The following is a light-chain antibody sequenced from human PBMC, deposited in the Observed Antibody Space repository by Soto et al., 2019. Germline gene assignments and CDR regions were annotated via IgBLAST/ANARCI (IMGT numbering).Light chain of an antibody. V-gene: IGKV3-15*01. CDR1: QSVSSN. J-gene: IGKJ2*01. Sequence: EIVMTQSTATLSVSPGERATLSCRASQSVSSNLAWYQQKPGQAPRLLIYGASTRATGIPARFSGSGCGTEFTLTISSLQSEDFAVYYCQQYNNWPYTFGQGTKLEIK. CDR2: GAS. CDR3: QQYNNWPYT.